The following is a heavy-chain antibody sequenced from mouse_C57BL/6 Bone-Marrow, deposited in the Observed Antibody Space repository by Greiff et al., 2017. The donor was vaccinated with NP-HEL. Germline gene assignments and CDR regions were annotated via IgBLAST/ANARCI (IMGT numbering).Heavy chain of an antibody. V-gene: IGHV1-64*01. CDR3: AREGRVVASGDY. J-gene: IGHJ2*01. CDR2: IHPNSGST. D-gene: IGHD1-1*01. Sequence: QVQLQQPGAELVKPGASVKLSCKASGYTFTSYWMHWVKQRPGQGLEWIGMIHPNSGSTNYNEKFKSKATLTVDKSSSTAYMQLSSLTSEDSAVYYCAREGRVVASGDYWGQGTTLTVSS. CDR1: GYTFTSYW.